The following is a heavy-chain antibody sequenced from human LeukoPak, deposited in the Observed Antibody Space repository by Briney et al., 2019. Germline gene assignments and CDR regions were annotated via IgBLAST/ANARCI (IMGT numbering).Heavy chain of an antibody. J-gene: IGHJ4*02. CDR3: ARGSSGWLFDY. Sequence: GASVKVSFKASGYTFTSYYMHWVRQAPGQGLEGMAIIDPSGGSTSYAQKFQGRVTMTRDTSTSTVYMELSSLRSEDTAVYYCARGSSGWLFDYWGQGTLVTVSS. CDR2: IDPSGGST. D-gene: IGHD6-19*01. V-gene: IGHV1-46*01. CDR1: GYTFTSYY.